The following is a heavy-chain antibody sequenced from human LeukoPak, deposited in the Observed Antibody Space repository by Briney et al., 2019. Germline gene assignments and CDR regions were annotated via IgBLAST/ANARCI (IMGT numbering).Heavy chain of an antibody. J-gene: IGHJ4*02. D-gene: IGHD3-22*01. CDR3: ARSGWPYYFDY. Sequence: GGSLRLSCAASGFTFSSYWMHWVRQAPGRGLVWVSRIHSDGSSTSYADSVRGRFTISRDDAKSTLYLQMNSLRAEDTAVYYCARSGWPYYFDYWGQGTLVTVSS. CDR2: IHSDGSST. CDR1: GFTFSSYW. V-gene: IGHV3-74*01.